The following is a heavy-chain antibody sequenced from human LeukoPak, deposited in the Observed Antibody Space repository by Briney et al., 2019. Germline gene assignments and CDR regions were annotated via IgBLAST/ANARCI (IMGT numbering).Heavy chain of an antibody. J-gene: IGHJ5*02. V-gene: IGHV3-23*01. D-gene: IGHD3-22*01. CDR3: AKTLGYSGYFSP. CDR1: GFAFNSYA. CDR2: ISGGGVNT. Sequence: GGSLRLSCAASGFAFNSYAMTWVRQAPGKGLEWVSAISGGGVNTYYADSVKGRFTISRDNSKNMLYLQMNSLRAEDTAVYYCAKTLGYSGYFSPWGQGTLVTVSS.